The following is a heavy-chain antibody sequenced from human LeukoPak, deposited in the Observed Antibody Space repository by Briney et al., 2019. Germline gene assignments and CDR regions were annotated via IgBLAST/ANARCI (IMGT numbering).Heavy chain of an antibody. Sequence: PSETLSLTCTVSGGSISSHYWSWIRQPPGKGLEWIGYIYYSGSTNYNPSLKSRVTISEDTSKNQFSLKLSSVTAADTAVYYCASGSYGITIDYWGQGTLVTVSS. J-gene: IGHJ4*02. V-gene: IGHV4-59*11. CDR3: ASGSYGITIDY. CDR1: GGSISSHY. CDR2: IYYSGST. D-gene: IGHD1-26*01.